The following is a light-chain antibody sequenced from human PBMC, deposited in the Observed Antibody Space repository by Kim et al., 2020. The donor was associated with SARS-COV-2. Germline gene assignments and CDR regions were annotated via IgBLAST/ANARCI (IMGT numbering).Light chain of an antibody. CDR1: QSISSW. CDR3: QQYNSYLWT. V-gene: IGKV1-5*03. Sequence: DIQMTQSPSTLSASVGDRVTITCRASQSISSWLAWYQQKPGKAPNLLIYKASSLESGVPSRFSGSGSGTEFTLTISSLQPDDIATYYCQQYNSYLWTFGQGTKVEIK. J-gene: IGKJ1*01. CDR2: KAS.